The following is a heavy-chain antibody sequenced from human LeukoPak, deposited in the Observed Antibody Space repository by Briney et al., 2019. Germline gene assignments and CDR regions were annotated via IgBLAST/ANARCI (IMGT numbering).Heavy chain of an antibody. V-gene: IGHV3-53*01. D-gene: IGHD2/OR15-2a*01. CDR1: GFTVSSNY. Sequence: GGSLRLSCAASGFTVSSNYMSWVRQAPGKGLEWVSVIYSGGSTYYADSVKGRFTISRDNSKNTLYLQMNSLRAEDTAVYYCARDSGGILSLAFDIWGQGTMVTVSS. CDR2: IYSGGST. CDR3: ARDSGGILSLAFDI. J-gene: IGHJ3*02.